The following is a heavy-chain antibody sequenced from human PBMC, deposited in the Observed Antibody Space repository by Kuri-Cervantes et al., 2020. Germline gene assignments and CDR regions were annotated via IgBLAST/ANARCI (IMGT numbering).Heavy chain of an antibody. Sequence: SETLSLTCAVYGGSFSGYYWSWIRQPPGKGLEWIGEINHSGSTNYNPSLKSRVTISVDTSKNQFSLKLSSVTAADTAVYYCASGILPHSQAPDGSFDIWGQGTMVTVSS. CDR2: INHSGST. J-gene: IGHJ3*02. CDR1: GGSFSGYY. D-gene: IGHD1-26*01. V-gene: IGHV4-34*01. CDR3: ASGILPHSQAPDGSFDI.